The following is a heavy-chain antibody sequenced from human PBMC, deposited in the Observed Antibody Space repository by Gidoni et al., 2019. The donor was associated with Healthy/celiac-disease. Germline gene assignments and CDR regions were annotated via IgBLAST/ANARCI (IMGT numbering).Heavy chain of an antibody. CDR3: ARDRGALAFDI. V-gene: IGHV1-69*08. Sequence: QVQLVQSGAEVKKPGSSVKVSCKASGGTFSSYTISWVRQAPGQGLAWMGRIIPILGIANYAQKFQGRVTITADKSTSTAYMELSSLRSEDTAVYYCARDRGALAFDIWGQGTMVTVSS. CDR1: GGTFSSYT. J-gene: IGHJ3*02. D-gene: IGHD3-10*01. CDR2: IIPILGIA.